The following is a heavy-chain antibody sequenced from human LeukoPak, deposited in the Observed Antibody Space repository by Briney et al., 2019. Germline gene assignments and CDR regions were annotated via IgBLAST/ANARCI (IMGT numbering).Heavy chain of an antibody. V-gene: IGHV3-48*03. D-gene: IGHD3-16*02. CDR1: GFTFSSYE. J-gene: IGHJ4*02. Sequence: GSLRLSCAASGFTFSSYEMNWVRQAPGKGLEWVSYISSSGSTIYYADSVKGRFTISRDNAKNSLYLQMNSLRAEDTAVYYCARDLADYVWGSYRYDHVFDYWGQGTLVTVSS. CDR2: ISSSGSTI. CDR3: ARDLADYVWGSYRYDHVFDY.